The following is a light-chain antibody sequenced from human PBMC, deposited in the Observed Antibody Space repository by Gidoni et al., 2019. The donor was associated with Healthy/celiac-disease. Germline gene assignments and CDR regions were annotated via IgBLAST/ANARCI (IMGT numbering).Light chain of an antibody. CDR1: ALPKQY. J-gene: IGLJ3*02. CDR3: QSADSSGTSNWV. CDR2: KDS. Sequence: SYELTQPPSVSVSPGQTARITCSGDALPKQYAYWYQQKPGQAPVLVIYKDSGAAAGADLGGSSKYSNENFEGRSGEGFHVNSSSGTTVTLTISGVQAEDEADYYCQSADSSGTSNWVFGGGTKLTVL. V-gene: IGLV3-25*03.